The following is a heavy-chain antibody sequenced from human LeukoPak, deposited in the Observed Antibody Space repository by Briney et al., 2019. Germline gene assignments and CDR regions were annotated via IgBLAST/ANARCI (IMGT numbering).Heavy chain of an antibody. J-gene: IGHJ4*02. Sequence: SETLSLTCTVSGGSISSYYWSWIRQPPGKGLEWIGYIYYSGSTNYNPSLKSRVTISVDRSKNQFSLKLSSVTAADTAVYYCARAEGFLEWLPLDYWGQGTLVTVSS. D-gene: IGHD3-3*01. V-gene: IGHV4-59*12. CDR1: GGSISSYY. CDR3: ARAEGFLEWLPLDY. CDR2: IYYSGST.